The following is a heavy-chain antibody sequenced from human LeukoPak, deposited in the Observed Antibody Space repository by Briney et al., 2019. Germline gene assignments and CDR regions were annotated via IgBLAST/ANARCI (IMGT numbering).Heavy chain of an antibody. CDR3: AKDGRFGDFDH. J-gene: IGHJ4*02. D-gene: IGHD2-15*01. CDR1: GFNFSTFV. CDR2: ISGSGSIP. V-gene: IGHV3-23*01. Sequence: GGSLRLSCVTSGFNFSTFVMNWVRQAPGKGLEWISSISGSGSIPYYADSVKGRFTVSRDNSKNTFSLHMNGLRAEDTALYYCAKDGRFGDFDHWGQGTLVAVSS.